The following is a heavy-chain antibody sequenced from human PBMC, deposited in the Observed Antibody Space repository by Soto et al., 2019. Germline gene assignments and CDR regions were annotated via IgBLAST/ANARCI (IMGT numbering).Heavy chain of an antibody. Sequence: SETLSLTCAVYGGSFSGYYWSWIRQPPGKGLEWIGEINHSGSTNYNPSLKSRVTISVDTSKNQFSLKLSSVTAADTAVYYCARASRTPLNSTIDYWGQGTLVTVSS. J-gene: IGHJ4*02. CDR3: ARASRTPLNSTIDY. CDR1: GGSFSGYY. V-gene: IGHV4-34*01. CDR2: INHSGST. D-gene: IGHD1-1*01.